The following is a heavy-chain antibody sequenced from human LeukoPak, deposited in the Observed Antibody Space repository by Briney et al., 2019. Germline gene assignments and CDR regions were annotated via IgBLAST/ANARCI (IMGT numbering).Heavy chain of an antibody. Sequence: GGSLRLSCAASGFTFSSPWLHWVRQAPGKGLVWVSRINGDGSTTSYADSVKGRFTISRDNAKNTLYLQMNSLRAEDTAVYYCPRGGQQYDWGQGTLVTVSS. V-gene: IGHV3-74*01. CDR2: INGDGSTT. CDR3: PRGGQQYD. D-gene: IGHD5-24*01. CDR1: GFTFSSPW. J-gene: IGHJ4*02.